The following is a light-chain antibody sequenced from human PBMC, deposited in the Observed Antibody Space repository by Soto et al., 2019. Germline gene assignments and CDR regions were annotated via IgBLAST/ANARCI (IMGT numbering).Light chain of an antibody. CDR2: SNN. CDR3: CSYAGFYTLV. CDR1: SSNIGSNT. Sequence: QSVLTQPPSASGTPGQRVTISCSGSSSNIGSNTVNWYQQLPGAAPKLLIYSNNQRPSGVPDRFSGSKSGTSASLAISGLQSEDEADYYCCSYAGFYTLVFGGGTKLTVL. V-gene: IGLV1-44*01. J-gene: IGLJ3*02.